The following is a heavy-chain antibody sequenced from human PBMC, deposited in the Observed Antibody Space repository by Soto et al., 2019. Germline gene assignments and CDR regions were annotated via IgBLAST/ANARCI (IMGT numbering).Heavy chain of an antibody. CDR3: AKNQGVELVPLATVDWFDP. Sequence: EVSLRLSCAASGFIFENFGMSWVRQAPGKGLKWISSISGSGFKKYYADSVKGRFTISRDNSKSTVYLELNNLSAEDTAVYHCAKNQGVELVPLATVDWFDPWGQGSVVTVSS. CDR1: GFIFENFG. CDR2: ISGSGFKK. V-gene: IGHV3-23*01. J-gene: IGHJ5*02. D-gene: IGHD1-26*01.